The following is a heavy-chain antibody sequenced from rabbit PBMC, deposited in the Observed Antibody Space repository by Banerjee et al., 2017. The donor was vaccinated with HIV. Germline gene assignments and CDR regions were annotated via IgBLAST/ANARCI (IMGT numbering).Heavy chain of an antibody. CDR1: AFSFSNKYV. Sequence: QSLEESGGDLVKPGASLTLTCTASAFSFSNKYVMCWVRQAPGKGLEWIACINTSSGNTVYASWAKGRFTISKTSSTTVTLQMTSLTAADTATYFCARDLNGGYYYSSYYFTLWGPGTLVTVS. CDR2: INTSSGNT. D-gene: IGHD1-1*01. J-gene: IGHJ4*01. V-gene: IGHV1S40*01. CDR3: ARDLNGGYYYSSYYFTL.